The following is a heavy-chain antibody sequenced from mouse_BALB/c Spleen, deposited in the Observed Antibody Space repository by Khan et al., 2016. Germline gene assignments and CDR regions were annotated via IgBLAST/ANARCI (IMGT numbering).Heavy chain of an antibody. Sequence: EVQLVETGGGLVQPKGSLKLSCAASGFTFNTYAMNWVRQAPGKGLEWVARISSKSNNYATYYADSVKDRFTISRDDSQSMLYLQMNNLKTEDTAMSYYVGHYYGSNWYFDVWGAGTTVTVSS. D-gene: IGHD1-1*01. CDR3: VGHYYGSNWYFDV. CDR1: GFTFNTYA. J-gene: IGHJ1*01. V-gene: IGHV10-1*02. CDR2: ISSKSNNYAT.